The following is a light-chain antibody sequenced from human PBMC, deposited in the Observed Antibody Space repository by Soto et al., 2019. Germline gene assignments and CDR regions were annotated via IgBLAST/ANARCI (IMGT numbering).Light chain of an antibody. J-gene: IGKJ2*01. Sequence: EIVLTQSPGTVSLSPGGKATPPFRGSPGVWSRYLAWYQQKGGQAPRLLIYGASRRATGTPDRFSGSGSGTDFTLTISRLEPEDFAVYYCQQYGSSNTFGQGTKLEI. V-gene: IGKV3-20*01. CDR2: GAS. CDR3: QQYGSSNT. CDR1: PGVWSRY.